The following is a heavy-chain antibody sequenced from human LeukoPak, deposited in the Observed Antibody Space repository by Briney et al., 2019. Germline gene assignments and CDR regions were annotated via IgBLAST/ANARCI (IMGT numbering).Heavy chain of an antibody. CDR1: GFTFSSYA. Sequence: GGSLRLSCAASGFTFSSYAMSWIRQAPGKGLEWISAVSGNGINTFYADSVKGRFTISRDNSKNTLYLQINSLRAEDTALYYCATFIAYSTPFDYWGQGTQVAVAS. J-gene: IGHJ4*02. V-gene: IGHV3-23*01. CDR2: VSGNGINT. D-gene: IGHD2/OR15-2a*01. CDR3: ATFIAYSTPFDY.